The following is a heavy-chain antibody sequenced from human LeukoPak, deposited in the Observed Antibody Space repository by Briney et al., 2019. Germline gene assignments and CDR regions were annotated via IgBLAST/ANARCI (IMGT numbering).Heavy chain of an antibody. CDR3: AIQYGDYSDAFDI. V-gene: IGHV3-30-3*01. CDR1: GITFSSYA. D-gene: IGHD4-17*01. CDR2: ISYDGSNK. Sequence: PGRSLRLSCAASGITFSSYAMHWVRQAPGKGLEWVAVISYDGSNKYYADSVKGRFTISRDNSKNTLYLQMNSLRAEDTAVYYCAIQYGDYSDAFDIWGQGTMVTVSS. J-gene: IGHJ3*02.